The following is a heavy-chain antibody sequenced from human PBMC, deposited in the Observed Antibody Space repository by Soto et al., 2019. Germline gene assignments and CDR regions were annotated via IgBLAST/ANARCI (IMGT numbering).Heavy chain of an antibody. D-gene: IGHD6-19*01. CDR1: GFTFSSYS. CDR2: VSRSSSNI. Sequence: GGSLRLSCAASGFTFSSYSMNWVRQAPGQGLEWVSYVSRSSSNIYYADSVKGRFTISRDNAKNSMYLQMNSLRAEDTAVYYCARAPGTAVAGTTFDYWGQGSLVTVSS. J-gene: IGHJ4*02. CDR3: ARAPGTAVAGTTFDY. V-gene: IGHV3-48*04.